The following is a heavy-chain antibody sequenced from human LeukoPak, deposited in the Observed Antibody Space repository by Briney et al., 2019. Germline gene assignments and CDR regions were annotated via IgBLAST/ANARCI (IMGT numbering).Heavy chain of an antibody. Sequence: ASVKVSCKASGGTFSSYAISWLRQAPGQGLEWMGIINLSSGDTTYAQKFQGRVAMTRDMSTDTVFMELNSLRSADTAVYYCAREGYCSGGSCHSGAHFQHWGQGTLVTVSS. CDR1: GGTFSSYA. CDR3: AREGYCSGGSCHSGAHFQH. J-gene: IGHJ1*01. V-gene: IGHV1-46*01. D-gene: IGHD2-15*01. CDR2: INLSSGDT.